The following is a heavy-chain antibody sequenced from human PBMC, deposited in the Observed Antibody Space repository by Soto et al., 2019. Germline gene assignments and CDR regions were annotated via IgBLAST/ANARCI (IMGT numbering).Heavy chain of an antibody. CDR1: GYPFSDYY. CDR3: ARVRSGTTDDY. Sequence: ASVKVSCKTSGYPFSDYYIHWVRQAPGQGLEWVGWINPIGGATNYGQKFQGRVTMTSDTSISTAYMEVSGLTYDDTAVYYCARVRSGTTDDYWGQGTLVTVS. D-gene: IGHD1-1*01. J-gene: IGHJ4*02. V-gene: IGHV1-2*02. CDR2: INPIGGAT.